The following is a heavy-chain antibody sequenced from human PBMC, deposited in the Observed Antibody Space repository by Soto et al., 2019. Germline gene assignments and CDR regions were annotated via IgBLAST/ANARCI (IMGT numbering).Heavy chain of an antibody. CDR2: IWYDGSNK. D-gene: IGHD6-13*01. V-gene: IGHV3-33*01. CDR3: ARDPPRSSSYFYYYYYGMDV. J-gene: IGHJ6*02. Sequence: PWGSLRLSCAASGFTFSSYGLHWVRQAPGTRLGWEAVIWYDGSNKYYADSVKGRCTISRDNSKNTLYLQMNSLRAEDTAVYYCARDPPRSSSYFYYYYYGMDVWGQGTTVTVSS. CDR1: GFTFSSYG.